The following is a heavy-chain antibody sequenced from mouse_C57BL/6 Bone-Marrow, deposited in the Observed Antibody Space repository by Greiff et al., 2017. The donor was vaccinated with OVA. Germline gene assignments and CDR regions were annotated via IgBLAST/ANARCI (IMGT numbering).Heavy chain of an antibody. V-gene: IGHV14-2*01. CDR2: IDPEDGET. CDR3: ARGYAMDY. Sequence: EVQGVESGAELVKPGASVKLSCTASGFTIKDYYMHWVKQRPEQGLEWIGRIDPEDGETKYAQKFQGKATITADTSSNTAYLQLSSLTSEDAAVDYCARGYAMDYWGQGTSVTVSS. J-gene: IGHJ4*01. CDR1: GFTIKDYY.